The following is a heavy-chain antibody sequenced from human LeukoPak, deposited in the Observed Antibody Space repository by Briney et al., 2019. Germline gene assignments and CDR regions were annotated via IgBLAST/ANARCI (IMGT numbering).Heavy chain of an antibody. J-gene: IGHJ3*02. CDR2: IYYSGST. Sequence: PSETLSLTCTVSGGSISRYYWSWIRQPPGKGLEWIGYIYYSGSTNYNPSLKSRVTISVDTSKNQFSLKLSSVTAADTAVYYCASYYYVSSGYPKSGAFDIWGQGTMVTVSS. D-gene: IGHD3-22*01. CDR3: ASYYYVSSGYPKSGAFDI. CDR1: GGSISRYY. V-gene: IGHV4-59*01.